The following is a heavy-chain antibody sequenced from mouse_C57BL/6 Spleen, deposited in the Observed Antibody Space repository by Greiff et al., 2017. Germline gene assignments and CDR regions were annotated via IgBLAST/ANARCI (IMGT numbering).Heavy chain of an antibody. V-gene: IGHV5-4*03. D-gene: IGHD2-3*01. J-gene: IGHJ3*01. CDR3: ARGFYDGYYVFAY. CDR2: ISDGGSYT. Sequence: EVKLVESGGGLVKPGGSLTLSCAASGFTFSSYAMSWVRQTPEKRLEWVATISDGGSYTYYPDNVKGRFTISRDNAKNNLYLQISHLKSEDTAMYYCARGFYDGYYVFAYWGQGTLVTVSA. CDR1: GFTFSSYA.